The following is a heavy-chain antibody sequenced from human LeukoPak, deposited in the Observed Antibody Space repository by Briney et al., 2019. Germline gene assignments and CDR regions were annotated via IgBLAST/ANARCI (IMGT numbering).Heavy chain of an antibody. CDR1: GYTFISYG. CDR2: ISAYNGNT. Sequence: GASVKVSCKASGYTFISYGISWVRQAPGQGLEWMGWISAYNGNTNYAQKLQRRVTMTTDTSTSTAYMGLRSLRSDDTAVYYCARGGSWENYYCGMDVWGQGTTVTVSS. CDR3: ARGGSWENYYCGMDV. V-gene: IGHV1-18*01. D-gene: IGHD1-26*01. J-gene: IGHJ6*02.